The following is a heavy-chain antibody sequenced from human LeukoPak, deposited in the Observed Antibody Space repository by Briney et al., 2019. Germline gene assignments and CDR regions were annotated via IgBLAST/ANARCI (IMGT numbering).Heavy chain of an antibody. D-gene: IGHD5-24*01. Sequence: PGGSLRLSCAASGFTFSSYGFHWVRQAPGKGLEWVAVIWSDGSYEYYADSVKGRFTIPRDDSKNTLYLQMNSLRAEDTAVYYCARDFSLQLFDYWGQGTLVTVFS. CDR2: IWSDGSYE. V-gene: IGHV3-33*01. CDR3: ARDFSLQLFDY. CDR1: GFTFSSYG. J-gene: IGHJ4*02.